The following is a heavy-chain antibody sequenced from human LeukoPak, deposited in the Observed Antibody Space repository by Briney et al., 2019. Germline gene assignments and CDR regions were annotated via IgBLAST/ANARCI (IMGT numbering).Heavy chain of an antibody. CDR3: SRDFAGGSYSDY. CDR1: GYTFTSYY. CDR2: INPSGGST. Sequence: ASVKVSCKASGYTFTSYYMHWVRQAPGQGLEWMGIINPSGGSTSYAQKLQGRVTMTTDTSTSTAYLELRSLRSDDTAVYYCSRDFAGGSYSDYWGQGTLVTVSS. V-gene: IGHV1-46*01. D-gene: IGHD1-26*01. J-gene: IGHJ4*02.